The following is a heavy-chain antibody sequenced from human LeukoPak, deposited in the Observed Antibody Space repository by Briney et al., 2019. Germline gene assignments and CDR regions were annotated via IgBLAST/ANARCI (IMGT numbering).Heavy chain of an antibody. CDR1: GGSISGYY. J-gene: IGHJ3*02. D-gene: IGHD2-2*01. V-gene: IGHV4-59*05. CDR3: ARYGRYCSSTSCYRDAFDI. CDR2: IYYSGST. Sequence: PSETLSLTCTVSGGSISGYYWSWIRQPPGKGLEWIGSIYYSGSTYYNPSLKSRVTISVDTSKNQFSLKLSSVTAADTAVYYCARYGRYCSSTSCYRDAFDIWGQGTMVTVSS.